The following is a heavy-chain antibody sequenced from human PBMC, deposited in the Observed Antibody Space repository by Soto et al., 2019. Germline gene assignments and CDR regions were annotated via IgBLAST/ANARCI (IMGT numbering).Heavy chain of an antibody. CDR2: MTPSDGST. V-gene: IGHV1-46*02. Sequence: APVKVSCKTSAVIFNNYYMHWVQQAPGQGLEWMGVMTPSDGSTNYAQSFQGRVTMTRDTSTRTVYVELSSLRSEDTAVYYCAKHCGGDCSNGFDIWGKGTKVTV. CDR3: AKHCGGDCSNGFDI. J-gene: IGHJ3*02. D-gene: IGHD2-21*02. CDR1: AVIFNNYY.